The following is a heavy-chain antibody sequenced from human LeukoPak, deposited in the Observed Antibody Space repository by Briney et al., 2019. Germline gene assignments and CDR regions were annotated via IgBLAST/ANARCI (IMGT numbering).Heavy chain of an antibody. Sequence: PGGSLRLSCAASGFTFSSYAMNWVRQAPGKGLEWVSAIGGSGGPIYYADPVKGRFTISRDNSKNTLFVQMSSLRAEDTAIYYCAEAGPYYFDYWGQGTLVTVSS. CDR3: AEAGPYYFDY. D-gene: IGHD1-14*01. CDR1: GFTFSSYA. V-gene: IGHV3-23*01. J-gene: IGHJ4*02. CDR2: IGGSGGPI.